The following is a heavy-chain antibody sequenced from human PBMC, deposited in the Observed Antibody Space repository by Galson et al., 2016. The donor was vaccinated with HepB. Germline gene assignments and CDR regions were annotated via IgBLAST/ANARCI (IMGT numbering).Heavy chain of an antibody. J-gene: IGHJ3*01. Sequence: SLRLSCAASGFTVSPKYMTWVRQTPGKGLEWVSVMRRDGSTQYADSVKGRFTISRDTSKNTLYLQMSSLRPEDTAVYYCVREGQLERDGYNDAFDFWGQGTIVTVSS. V-gene: IGHV3-53*01. CDR2: MRRDGST. CDR1: GFTVSPKY. CDR3: VREGQLERDGYNDAFDF. D-gene: IGHD5-24*01.